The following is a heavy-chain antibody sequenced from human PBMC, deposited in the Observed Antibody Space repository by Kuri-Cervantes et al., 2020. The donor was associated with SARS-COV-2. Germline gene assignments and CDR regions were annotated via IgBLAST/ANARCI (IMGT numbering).Heavy chain of an antibody. CDR2: IIPILGTA. CDR1: GGTFSSYA. CDR3: ARGVVAATPGFFQH. V-gene: IGHV1-69*04. J-gene: IGHJ1*01. Sequence: SVKVSCKASGGTFSSYAISWVRQAPGQGLEWMGRIIPILGTANYAQKFQGRVTITADKSTSTAYMELSSLRSEDTAVYYCARGVVAATPGFFQHWGQGTLVTVSS. D-gene: IGHD2-15*01.